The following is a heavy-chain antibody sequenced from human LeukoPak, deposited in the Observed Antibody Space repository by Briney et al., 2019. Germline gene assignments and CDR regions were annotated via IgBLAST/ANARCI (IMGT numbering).Heavy chain of an antibody. V-gene: IGHV3-74*01. CDR1: GFSFTTSW. J-gene: IGHJ6*03. CDR3: AGDQKKNYYMNV. CDR2: INSDGSAA. Sequence: GGSLRLSCAASGFSFTTSWMHWVRQAPGKGLVWVSRINSDGSAANYADSVKGRFTISRDNTKNTLSLQMYSLGGEDTAVYYCAGDQKKNYYMNVWGKGTTVTVSS.